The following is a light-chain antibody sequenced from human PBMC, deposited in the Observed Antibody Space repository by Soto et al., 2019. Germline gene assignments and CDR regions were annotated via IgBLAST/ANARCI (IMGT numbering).Light chain of an antibody. CDR1: SSDVGSYNL. Sequence: QSVLTQPASVSGSPGQSITISCTGTSSDVGSYNLVSWYQHHPGKAPKVMIYEGSKRPSGVSNRFSGSKSGNTASLTISGLQAEDEADYYCCAYAGSSTVIFGGGTKLTVL. J-gene: IGLJ2*01. CDR2: EGS. V-gene: IGLV2-23*01. CDR3: CAYAGSSTVI.